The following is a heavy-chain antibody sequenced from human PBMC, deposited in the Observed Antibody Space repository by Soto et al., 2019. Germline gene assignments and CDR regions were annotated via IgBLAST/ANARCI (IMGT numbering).Heavy chain of an antibody. V-gene: IGHV4-39*01. CDR3: ARQILSTVPSTFDY. Sequence: QLQLQESGPGLVKPSETLSLTCTVSRGSISSSSYYWGWIRQPPGKGLEWIGSIYYSGSTYYNPSLKSRVTISVDTSKNQFSLKLSSVTAADTAVYYCARQILSTVPSTFDYWGQGTLVTVSS. J-gene: IGHJ4*02. CDR1: RGSISSSSYY. CDR2: IYYSGST. D-gene: IGHD4-17*01.